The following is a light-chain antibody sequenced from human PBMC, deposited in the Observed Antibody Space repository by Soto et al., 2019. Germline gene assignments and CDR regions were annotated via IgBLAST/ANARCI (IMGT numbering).Light chain of an antibody. Sequence: QSVLTQPASVSGSPGQSITISCTGTSSDVGGYNYVSWYQHHPGKAPKLMIYEVSNRPSGVSNRFSGSKSGNTASLTISGLQAEDEADYYCTSYTSSRSLDVFGTGTKLTVL. J-gene: IGLJ1*01. CDR2: EVS. CDR1: SSDVGGYNY. V-gene: IGLV2-14*01. CDR3: TSYTSSRSLDV.